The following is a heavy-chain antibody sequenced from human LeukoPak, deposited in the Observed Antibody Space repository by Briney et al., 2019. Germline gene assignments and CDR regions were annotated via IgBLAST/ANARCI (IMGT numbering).Heavy chain of an antibody. CDR3: ASRPRGEMATISYYYMDV. D-gene: IGHD5-24*01. CDR1: GFTVSSNY. CDR2: IYSGGST. Sequence: GGSLRLSCAASGFTVSSNYMSWVRQAPGKGLEWVSVIYSGGSTYYADSVKGRFTISRDNSKNTLYLQMNSLRAEDTAVYYCASRPRGEMATISYYYMDVWGKGTTVTVSS. V-gene: IGHV3-66*02. J-gene: IGHJ6*03.